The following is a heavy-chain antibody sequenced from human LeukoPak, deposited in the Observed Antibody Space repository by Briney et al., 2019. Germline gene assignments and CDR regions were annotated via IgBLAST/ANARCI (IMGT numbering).Heavy chain of an antibody. J-gene: IGHJ4*02. CDR3: ARGPNSNWSGLDF. CDR2: ISPTGSTT. D-gene: IGHD6-6*01. CDR1: GFSFSGHW. V-gene: IGHV3-74*01. Sequence: GGSLRLSCTASGFSFSGHWVHWARQLPGKGLVWVSRISPTGSTTSYADSVKGRFTVSRDNAKNTLYLQVSNLRAEDTAVYYCARGPNSNWSGLDFWGQGTLLTVSS.